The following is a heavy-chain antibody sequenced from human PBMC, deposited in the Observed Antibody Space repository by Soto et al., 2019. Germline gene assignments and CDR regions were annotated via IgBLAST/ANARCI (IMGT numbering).Heavy chain of an antibody. V-gene: IGHV3-66*01. CDR1: GVTVSSNY. D-gene: IGHD5-18*01. CDR2: IYSGGST. J-gene: IGHJ4*02. CDR3: ARNGYNYGGGYFDY. Sequence: ESGGGLVQPGGSLRLSCAASGVTVSSNYMSWVRQAPGKGLEWVSVIYSGGSTYYADSVKGRFTISRDNSKNTLYLQMNSLRAEDTAVYYCARNGYNYGGGYFDYWGQGTLVTVSS.